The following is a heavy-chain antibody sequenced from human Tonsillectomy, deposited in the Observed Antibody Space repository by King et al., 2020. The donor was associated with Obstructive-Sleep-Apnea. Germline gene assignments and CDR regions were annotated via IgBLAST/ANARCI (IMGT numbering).Heavy chain of an antibody. CDR2: IYYIGST. V-gene: IGHV4-39*07. D-gene: IGHD3-9*01. CDR1: GGSISSSSYY. J-gene: IGHJ6*02. Sequence: LQLQESGPGLVKPSETLSLTCTVSGGSISSSSYYWGWIRQPPGKGLEWIGSIYYIGSTYYNPSLKSRVTISVDTSKNQFSLKLSSVTAADTAVYYCARDRLRYFDWSYYYGMDVWGQGTTVTVSS. CDR3: ARDRLRYFDWSYYYGMDV.